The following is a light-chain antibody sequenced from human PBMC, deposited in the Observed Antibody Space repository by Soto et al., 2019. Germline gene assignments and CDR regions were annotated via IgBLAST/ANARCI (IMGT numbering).Light chain of an antibody. CDR1: SSNIGNNY. V-gene: IGLV1-51*01. J-gene: IGLJ2*01. CDR2: DND. Sequence: QSVLTQPPSVSAAPGQKVTISCSGSSSNIGNNYVFWYQQLPGTAPKLLIYDNDKRPSGIPDRFSGSKSGTSATLGITGLQTGDEDDYYCATCDRSLSVGVFGGGTKVTVL. CDR3: ATCDRSLSVGV.